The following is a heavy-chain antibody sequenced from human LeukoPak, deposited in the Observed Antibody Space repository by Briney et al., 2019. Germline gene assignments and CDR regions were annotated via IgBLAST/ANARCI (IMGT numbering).Heavy chain of an antibody. D-gene: IGHD3-3*01. CDR1: GGSISSYY. CDR3: ARDYDFWSGYSNVNWYFDL. J-gene: IGHJ2*01. V-gene: IGHV4-59*01. Sequence: SETLSLTCTVSGGSISSYYWSWIRQPPGKGLEWIGYIYYSGSTNYNPSLKSRVTISVDTSKNRFSLKLSSVTAADTAVYYCARDYDFWSGYSNVNWYFDLWGRGTLVTVSS. CDR2: IYYSGST.